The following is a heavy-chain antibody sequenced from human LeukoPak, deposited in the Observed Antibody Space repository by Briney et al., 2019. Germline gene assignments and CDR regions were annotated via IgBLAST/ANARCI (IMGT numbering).Heavy chain of an antibody. J-gene: IGHJ4*02. CDR3: ARDPGIAAAPLGY. Sequence: SVKVACKASGGTFSSYAISWVRQAPGQGLDWMGRIIPILGIANYAQKFQGRVTITADKSTSAAYMELSSLRSEDTAVYYCARDPGIAAAPLGYWGQGTLVTVSS. CDR2: IIPILGIA. D-gene: IGHD6-13*01. V-gene: IGHV1-69*04. CDR1: GGTFSSYA.